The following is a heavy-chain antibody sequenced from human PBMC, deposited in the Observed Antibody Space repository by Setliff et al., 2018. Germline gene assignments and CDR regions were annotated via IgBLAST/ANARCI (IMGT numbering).Heavy chain of an antibody. CDR2: IYIGGSA. CDR3: AREQWLGPPGYYYMDV. J-gene: IGHJ6*03. CDR1: GGSISSYY. D-gene: IGHD6-19*01. Sequence: SETLSLTCTVSGGSISSYYWSWIRQPAGKGLEWIGHIYIGGSANYNPSLKSRVTMSIDTSKNQFSLKLNSVTAADMAVYYCAREQWLGPPGYYYMDVWAKGTTVTVFS. V-gene: IGHV4-4*07.